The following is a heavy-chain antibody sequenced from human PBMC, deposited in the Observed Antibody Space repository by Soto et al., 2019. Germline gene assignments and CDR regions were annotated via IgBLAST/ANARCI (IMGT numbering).Heavy chain of an antibody. CDR1: GGTFSSHA. J-gene: IGHJ6*02. D-gene: IGHD3-16*01. CDR2: IIPFFKAT. CDR3: ARDVPLNYYDGTFSYYAMDV. V-gene: IGHV1-69*13. Sequence: SVKVSRKVSGGTFSSHAISWVRQAPGQGLEWMGGIIPFFKATSFAQKFQGRVTITADDSTSTAYMDLYSLGSEDTAVYYCARDVPLNYYDGTFSYYAMDVWGQGTTVTVSS.